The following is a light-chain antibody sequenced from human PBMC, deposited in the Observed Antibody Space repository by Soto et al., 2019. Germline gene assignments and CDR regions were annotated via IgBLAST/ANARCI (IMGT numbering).Light chain of an antibody. Sequence: EIVMTQSPATLSVSPGERATLSCRASQSVGSNLAWYQQKPGQAPRLLIYGASTRATGIPARFSGRGSGTEFTLTISSLRAEDCAIYFCQQYNNWPPDRTFGQGTKVEIK. J-gene: IGKJ1*01. CDR3: QQYNNWPPDRT. V-gene: IGKV3-15*01. CDR2: GAS. CDR1: QSVGSN.